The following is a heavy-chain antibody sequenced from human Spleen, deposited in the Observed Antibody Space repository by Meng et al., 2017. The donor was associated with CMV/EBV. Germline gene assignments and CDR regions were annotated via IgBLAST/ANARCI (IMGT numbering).Heavy chain of an antibody. V-gene: IGHV1-8*01. Sequence: ASVKVSCKASGYTFTSYDINWVRQATGQGLEWMGWMNPNSGNTGYAQKFQGRVTMTRNTSISTAYMELSSLRSEDTAVYYCAFPLNIVVGFDPWGQGTLVTVSS. D-gene: IGHD2-2*01. CDR3: AFPLNIVVGFDP. CDR1: GYTFTSYD. CDR2: MNPNSGNT. J-gene: IGHJ5*02.